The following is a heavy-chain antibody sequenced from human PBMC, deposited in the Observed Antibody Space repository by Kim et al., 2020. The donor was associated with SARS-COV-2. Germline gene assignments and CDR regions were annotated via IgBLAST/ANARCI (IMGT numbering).Heavy chain of an antibody. Sequence: GGSLRLSCAASGFTFSSYAMSWVRQAPGKGLEWVSAISGSGGSTYYADSVKGRFTISRDNSKNTLYLQMNSLSAEDTAVYYCAKDSSSYYDSSGYPEYFQHWGQGTLVTVSS. J-gene: IGHJ1*01. CDR2: ISGSGGST. D-gene: IGHD3-22*01. V-gene: IGHV3-23*01. CDR3: AKDSSSYYDSSGYPEYFQH. CDR1: GFTFSSYA.